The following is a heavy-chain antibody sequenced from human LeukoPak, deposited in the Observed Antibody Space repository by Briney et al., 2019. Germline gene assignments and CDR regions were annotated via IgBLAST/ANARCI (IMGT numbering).Heavy chain of an antibody. D-gene: IGHD2-15*01. CDR3: ARFNREDTTRFDP. V-gene: IGHV4-61*01. CDR1: GGSVRSGSYY. J-gene: IGHJ5*02. CDR2: IYYSGST. Sequence: PSETLSLTCTVSGGSVRSGSYYWSWIRQPPGKGLEWIGYIYYSGSTNYNPSLKSRVTISVDTSKNQFSLKLSSVTAADTAVYYCARFNREDTTRFDPWGQGTLVTVSS.